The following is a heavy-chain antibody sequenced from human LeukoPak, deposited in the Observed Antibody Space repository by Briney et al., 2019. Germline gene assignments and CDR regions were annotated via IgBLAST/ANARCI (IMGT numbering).Heavy chain of an antibody. CDR1: GFTFSSYW. D-gene: IGHD6-13*01. CDR3: ARDLRYSSSWYGLGY. V-gene: IGHV3-74*01. CDR2: INSDGGST. J-gene: IGHJ4*02. Sequence: GGSLRLSCAASGFTFSSYWMHWVRQAPGKGLVWVSRINSDGGSTSYADSVKGRFTISRDNAKNTLYLQMNSLRAEDTAVYYCARDLRYSSSWYGLGYWGQGTLVTVSS.